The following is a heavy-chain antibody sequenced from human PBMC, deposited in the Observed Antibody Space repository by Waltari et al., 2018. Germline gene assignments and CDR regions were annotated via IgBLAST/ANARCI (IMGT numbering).Heavy chain of an antibody. V-gene: IGHV3-7*01. CDR2: IKQDGSEK. CDR3: TRGGRDSSWYWRD. J-gene: IGHJ4*02. D-gene: IGHD6-13*01. Sequence: EVQLVESGGGLAQPGGSLRLSCAASGLSFSNYWMTWVRQASGEGAEWVANIKQDGSEKYYMDSVKGRFTISRDNAKNSLYLQMNNLRVEDTAVYYCTRGGRDSSWYWRDWGQGTLVTVSS. CDR1: GLSFSNYW.